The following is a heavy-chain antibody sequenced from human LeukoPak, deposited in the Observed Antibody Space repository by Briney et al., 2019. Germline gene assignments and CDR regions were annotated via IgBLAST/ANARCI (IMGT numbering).Heavy chain of an antibody. Sequence: SETLSLTCSVSGASISEYYWGWIRQPAGKGLQWIGRLSTSGRTDYSPSLKSRVTMSFDTSKNHLSLKVTSVTAADTAVYYCARSFADYWGQGTLVTVSS. CDR3: ARSFADY. CDR2: LSTSGRT. CDR1: GASISEYY. V-gene: IGHV4-4*07. J-gene: IGHJ4*02.